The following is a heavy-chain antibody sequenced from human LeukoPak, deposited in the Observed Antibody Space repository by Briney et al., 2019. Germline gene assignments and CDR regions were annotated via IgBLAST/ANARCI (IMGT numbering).Heavy chain of an antibody. CDR3: ASSFGVAWYYFGY. J-gene: IGHJ4*02. D-gene: IGHD3-3*01. Sequence: SETLSLTCTVSGGSISSGDYYWSWIRQPPGKGLEWIGYIYYSGSTYYNPSLKSRVTISVDTSKNQFSLKLSSVTAADTAVYYCASSFGVAWYYFGYWGQGTLVTVSS. CDR1: GGSISSGDYY. CDR2: IYYSGST. V-gene: IGHV4-30-4*08.